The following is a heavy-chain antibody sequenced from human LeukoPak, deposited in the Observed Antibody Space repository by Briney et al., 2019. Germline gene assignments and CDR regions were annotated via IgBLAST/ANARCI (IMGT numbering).Heavy chain of an antibody. J-gene: IGHJ4*02. Sequence: GRSLRLSCAASGFTFSSYAMHWVRQAPGKGLEWVAFIRYDGSNKYYADSVKGRFTISRDNSKNTLYLQMNSLRAEDTAVYYCAKADSGYDPDNYWGQGTLVTVSS. CDR3: AKADSGYDPDNY. D-gene: IGHD5-12*01. CDR1: GFTFSSYA. V-gene: IGHV3-30*02. CDR2: IRYDGSNK.